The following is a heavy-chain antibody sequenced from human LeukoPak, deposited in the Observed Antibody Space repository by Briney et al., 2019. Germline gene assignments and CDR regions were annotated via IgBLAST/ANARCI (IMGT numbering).Heavy chain of an antibody. J-gene: IGHJ4*02. D-gene: IGHD3-16*01. V-gene: IGHV4-31*03. CDR2: IYYSGST. CDR3: ARRKYRVTSFDY. CDR1: GGSISSGGYY. Sequence: SQTLSLTCTVSGGSISSGGYYWSWIRQHPGKGLEWIGYIYYSGSTYYNPSLKSRVTISADTSKNQFSLRLNSVTAADTAVYYCARRKYRVTSFDYWGQGTRVTVSS.